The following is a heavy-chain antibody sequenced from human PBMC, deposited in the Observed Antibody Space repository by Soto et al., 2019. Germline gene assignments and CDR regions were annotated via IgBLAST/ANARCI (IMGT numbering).Heavy chain of an antibody. CDR3: ARGRGCSGGSCYFAPPGY. J-gene: IGHJ4*02. D-gene: IGHD2-15*01. Sequence: GGSLRLSCAASGFTFSSYAMSWVRQAPGKGLEWVSAISGSGGSIYYADSVKGRFTISRDNAKNSLYLQMNSLRAEDTAVYYCARGRGCSGGSCYFAPPGYWGQGTLVTVSS. V-gene: IGHV3-23*01. CDR1: GFTFSSYA. CDR2: ISGSGGSI.